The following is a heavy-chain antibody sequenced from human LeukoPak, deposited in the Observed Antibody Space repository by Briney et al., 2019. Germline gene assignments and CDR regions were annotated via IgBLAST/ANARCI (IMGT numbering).Heavy chain of an antibody. CDR3: ARDRRYDSSGYSLDY. J-gene: IGHJ4*02. CDR2: INPSGGST. D-gene: IGHD3-22*01. Sequence: ASVKVSSKASGYTFSSYYMHWVRQAPGQGLEWMGIINPSGGSTNYAQKFQGRVTMTRDTSTSTVYMELSGLRSEDTAVYYCARDRRYDSSGYSLDYWGRGTLVTVSS. CDR1: GYTFSSYY. V-gene: IGHV1-46*01.